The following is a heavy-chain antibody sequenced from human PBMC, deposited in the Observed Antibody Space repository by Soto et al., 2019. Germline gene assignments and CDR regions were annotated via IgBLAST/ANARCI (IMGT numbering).Heavy chain of an antibody. J-gene: IGHJ5*02. CDR1: GGSVNGYY. D-gene: IGHD3-3*01. V-gene: IGHV4-34*01. CDR2: TNHTGGT. CDR3: ATRITVFGLLIPPFDP. Sequence: SETLSLTCAVYGGSVNGYYWNWIRQPPGKGLEWIGETNHTGGTHYNPSLKSRVTMSVDTSKNQFSLRLSSVTAAVTAIYYCATRITVFGLLIPPFDPWGQGTQVTVSS.